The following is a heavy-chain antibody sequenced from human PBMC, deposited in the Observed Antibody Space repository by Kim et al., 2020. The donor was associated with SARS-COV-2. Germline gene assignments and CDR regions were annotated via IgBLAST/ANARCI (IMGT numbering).Heavy chain of an antibody. CDR3: AKGGGYCSSTSCPNYYYYYYMDV. Sequence: GGSLRLSCAASGFTFSSYAMSWVRQAPGKGLEWVSAISGSGGSTYYADSVKGRFTISRDNSKNTLYLQMNSLRAEDTAVYYCAKGGGYCSSTSCPNYYYYYYMDVWGKGTTVTVSS. CDR2: ISGSGGST. J-gene: IGHJ6*03. CDR1: GFTFSSYA. D-gene: IGHD2-2*01. V-gene: IGHV3-23*01.